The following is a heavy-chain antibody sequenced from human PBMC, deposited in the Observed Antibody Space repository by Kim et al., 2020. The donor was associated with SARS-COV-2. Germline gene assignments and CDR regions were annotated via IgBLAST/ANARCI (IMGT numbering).Heavy chain of an antibody. J-gene: IGHJ6*02. Sequence: LKSRVTISVDTSKNQFSLKLSSVTAADTAVYYCARDRRYYGSGRSGGMDVWGQGTTVTVSS. V-gene: IGHV4-30-2*05. D-gene: IGHD3-10*01. CDR3: ARDRRYYGSGRSGGMDV.